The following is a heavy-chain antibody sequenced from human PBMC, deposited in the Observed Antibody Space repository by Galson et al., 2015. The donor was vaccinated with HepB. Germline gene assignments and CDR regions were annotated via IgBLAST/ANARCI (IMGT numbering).Heavy chain of an antibody. CDR3: ARAVSGLYFFYGMDV. CDR2: VTGSGGGT. Sequence: SLRLSCAASGFTLSGYAMNWVRQAPGEGLEWVSVVTGSGGGTFYADSVKGRFTISRDNSGNTLSLQMHSLRAEDTAVYFCARAVSGLYFFYGMDVWGQGTTVTVSS. CDR1: GFTLSGYA. V-gene: IGHV3-23*01. J-gene: IGHJ6*02. D-gene: IGHD3-16*01.